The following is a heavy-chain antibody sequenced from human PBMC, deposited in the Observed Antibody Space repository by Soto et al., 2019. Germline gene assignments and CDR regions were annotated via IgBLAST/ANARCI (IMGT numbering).Heavy chain of an antibody. V-gene: IGHV4-34*01. CDR2: INHSGST. J-gene: IGHJ4*02. D-gene: IGHD2-8*02. CDR3: ARDKITGLFDY. Sequence: SETLSLTCAVYGGSFSGYYWTWIRQPPGTGLEWIGEINHSGSTNYNPSLKSRVTISVDTSKNQFSLKPTSVTAADTAVYYCARDKITGLFDYWGQGTLVTV. CDR1: GGSFSGYY.